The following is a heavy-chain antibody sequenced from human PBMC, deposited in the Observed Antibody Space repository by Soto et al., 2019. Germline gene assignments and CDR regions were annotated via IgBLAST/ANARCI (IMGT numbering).Heavy chain of an antibody. Sequence: SVKVSCKASGGTFSSYAISWVRQAPGQGLEWMGGIIPIFGTANYAQKFQGRVTITADKSTSTAYMELSSLRSEDTAVYYCARAKITMILVVTKKYYYYGMDVWGQGTTATVSS. J-gene: IGHJ6*02. D-gene: IGHD3-22*01. CDR2: IIPIFGTA. CDR3: ARAKITMILVVTKKYYYYGMDV. V-gene: IGHV1-69*06. CDR1: GGTFSSYA.